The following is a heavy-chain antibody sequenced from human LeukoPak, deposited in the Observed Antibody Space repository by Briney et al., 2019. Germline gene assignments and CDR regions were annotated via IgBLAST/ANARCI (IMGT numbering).Heavy chain of an antibody. J-gene: IGHJ4*02. V-gene: IGHV4-34*01. CDR3: APPPYYYEANGYAVA. CDR1: GVSFSGYY. D-gene: IGHD3-22*01. Sequence: SETLSLTCAFYGVSFSGYYWTWIRQFPGKGLEWIGEINHRGSTNYNPSLKSRVTISVDTSKNQFSLKLSSVTAADTAVYYCAPPPYYYEANGYAVAWGQGTLVTVSS. CDR2: INHRGST.